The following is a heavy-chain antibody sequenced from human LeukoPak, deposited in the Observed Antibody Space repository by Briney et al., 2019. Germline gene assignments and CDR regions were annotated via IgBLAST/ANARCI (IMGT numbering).Heavy chain of an antibody. CDR1: GYTFTSYA. D-gene: IGHD1-26*01. J-gene: IGHJ6*03. Sequence: ASVKVSCKASGYTFTSYAMNWVRQAPGQGLEWMGWINTNTANPTYAQGFTGRFVFSLDTSVSTAYLQISSLKAEDTAVYYCARRRAGIVGAPSQYYYYMDVWGKGTTVTVSS. V-gene: IGHV7-4-1*02. CDR3: ARRRAGIVGAPSQYYYYMDV. CDR2: INTNTANP.